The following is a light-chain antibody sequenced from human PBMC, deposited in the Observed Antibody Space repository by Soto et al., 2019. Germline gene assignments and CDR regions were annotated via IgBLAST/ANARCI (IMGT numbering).Light chain of an antibody. CDR2: EVS. J-gene: IGLJ1*01. Sequence: QSALTQPPSASGSPGQSVTIPCTGTSSDVGDYHYVSWYQQHPGKAPKLMIYEVSKRPSGVPDRFSGSKSGNTASLTVSGLQAEDEADYYCSSYAGSNNYVFGTGTKLTVL. CDR3: SSYAGSNNYV. CDR1: SSDVGDYHY. V-gene: IGLV2-8*01.